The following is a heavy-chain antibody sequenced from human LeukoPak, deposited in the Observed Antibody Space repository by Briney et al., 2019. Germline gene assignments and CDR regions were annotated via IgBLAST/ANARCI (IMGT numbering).Heavy chain of an antibody. CDR1: GYSISRGYY. CDR2: ISHSGST. J-gene: IGHJ4*02. D-gene: IGHD3-10*01. V-gene: IGHV4-38-2*01. Sequence: PSETLSPTCAVSGYSISRGYYWNWIRQFPGKGLEWIGSISHSGSTSYNPSLKRRITISLETSKNQFSLRLISVTAADSALYYCARGEVGEFDYWGQGRLVIVSS. CDR3: ARGEVGEFDY.